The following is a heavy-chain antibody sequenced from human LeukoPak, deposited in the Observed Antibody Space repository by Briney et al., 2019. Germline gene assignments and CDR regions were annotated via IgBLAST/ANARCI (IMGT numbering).Heavy chain of an antibody. CDR1: GGSFSGYY. CDR2: IYYSGST. CDR3: ARGVALSIAARPAHGRYYYYMDV. Sequence: SETLSLTCAVYGGSFSGYYWSWIRQPPGKGLEWIGSIYYSGSTYYNPSLKSRVTISVDTSKNQFSLKLSSVTAADTAVYYCARGVALSIAARPAHGRYYYYMDVWGKGTTVTVSS. V-gene: IGHV4-34*01. D-gene: IGHD6-6*01. J-gene: IGHJ6*03.